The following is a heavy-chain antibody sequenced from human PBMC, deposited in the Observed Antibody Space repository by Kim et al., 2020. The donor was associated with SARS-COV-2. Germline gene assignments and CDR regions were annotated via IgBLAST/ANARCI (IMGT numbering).Heavy chain of an antibody. J-gene: IGHJ5*02. CDR1: GGTFSSYA. Sequence: SVKVSCKASGGTFSSYAISWVRQAPGQGLEWMGGIIPIFGTANYAQKFQGRVTITADESTSTAYMELSSLRSEDTAVYYCARDGGSGSYTWFDPWGQGTRVTVSS. V-gene: IGHV1-69*13. D-gene: IGHD3-10*01. CDR3: ARDGGSGSYTWFDP. CDR2: IIPIFGTA.